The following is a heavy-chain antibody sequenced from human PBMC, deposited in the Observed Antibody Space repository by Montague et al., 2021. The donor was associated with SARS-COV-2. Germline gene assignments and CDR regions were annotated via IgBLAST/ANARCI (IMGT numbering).Heavy chain of an antibody. V-gene: IGHV4-39*07. J-gene: IGHJ4*02. Sequence: SETLSLTCTVSGGSISSSSYYWGWIRQPPGKGLEWIGSIYYSGSTYYNPSLKSRVTISVDTSKNQFSLKLNSVTAADTAVYYCARGQGEITMIVVVLTAAAHYFDYWGQGTLVTVSP. CDR1: GGSISSSSYY. D-gene: IGHD3-22*01. CDR3: ARGQGEITMIVVVLTAAAHYFDY. CDR2: IYYSGST.